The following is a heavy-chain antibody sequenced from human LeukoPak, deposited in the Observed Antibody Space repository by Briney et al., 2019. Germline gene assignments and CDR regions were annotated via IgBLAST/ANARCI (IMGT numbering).Heavy chain of an antibody. CDR1: GGSISSGDYY. Sequence: PSQTLSLTCTVSGGSISSGDYYWRWIRQPPGKGLEWIGYIYYSGSTYYNPSLKSRVTISVDTSKNQFSLKLSSVTAADTAVYYCARAFEDYGGYVYFDYWGQGTLVTVSS. D-gene: IGHD4-17*01. CDR3: ARAFEDYGGYVYFDY. CDR2: IYYSGST. V-gene: IGHV4-30-4*01. J-gene: IGHJ4*02.